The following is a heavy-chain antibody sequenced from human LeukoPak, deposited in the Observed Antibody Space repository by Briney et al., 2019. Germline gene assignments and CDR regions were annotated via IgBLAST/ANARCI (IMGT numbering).Heavy chain of an antibody. CDR3: ARAEENVLQFFDWLSPLDY. D-gene: IGHD3-9*01. Sequence: PSGTLSLTCAVSGGSISSSNWWSWVRQPPGKGLEWIGEIYHSGSTNYNPSLKSRVTISVDKSKNQFSLKLSSVTAADTAVYYCARAEENVLQFFDWLSPLDYWGQGTLVTVSS. CDR1: GGSISSSNW. CDR2: IYHSGST. V-gene: IGHV4-4*02. J-gene: IGHJ4*02.